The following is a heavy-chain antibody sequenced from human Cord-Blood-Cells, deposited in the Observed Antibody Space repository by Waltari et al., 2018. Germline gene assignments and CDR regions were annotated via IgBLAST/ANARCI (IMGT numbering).Heavy chain of an antibody. J-gene: IGHJ4*02. CDR1: GGSISSSSYY. Sequence: QLQLQESGPGLVKPSETLSLTCTVSGGSISSSSYYWGWIRQPPGKGLEWIGSIYYSGSTYYDPSLKSRVTISVDTSKDQFSLKLSSVTAADTAVYYCARSPSRFLEWLLGYFDYWGQGTLVTVSS. D-gene: IGHD3-3*01. V-gene: IGHV4-39*01. CDR2: IYYSGST. CDR3: ARSPSRFLEWLLGYFDY.